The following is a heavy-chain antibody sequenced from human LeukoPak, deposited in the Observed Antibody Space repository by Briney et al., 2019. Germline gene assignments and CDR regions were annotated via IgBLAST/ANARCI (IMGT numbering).Heavy chain of an antibody. CDR1: GFTFGDYA. V-gene: IGHV3-49*04. CDR3: VGYDFWSGYRQYGMDV. D-gene: IGHD3-3*01. Sequence: GGSLTLPCTASGFTFGDYAMSWVRQAPGKGLEGVGFIRSKAYGGTTEYAASVKGRFTISRDDSKSIAYLQMNSLKTEDTAVYYCVGYDFWSGYRQYGMDVWGQGTTVTVPS. J-gene: IGHJ6*02. CDR2: IRSKAYGGTT.